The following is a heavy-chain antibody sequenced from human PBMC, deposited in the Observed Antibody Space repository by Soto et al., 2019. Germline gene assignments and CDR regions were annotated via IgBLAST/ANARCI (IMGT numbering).Heavy chain of an antibody. V-gene: IGHV4-30-2*01. CDR3: ARAPPGPAPRWGV. Sequence: SETLSLTCAVSGGSISSGGYSWSWIRQTPGKGLEWIGYIYPTGKTYYIPSLENRVTISIDTSKNQFSLQLTSVTAADTAVYYCARAPPGPAPRWGVWGHGTTVTVSS. CDR1: GGSISSGGYS. D-gene: IGHD3-16*01. J-gene: IGHJ6*02. CDR2: IYPTGKT.